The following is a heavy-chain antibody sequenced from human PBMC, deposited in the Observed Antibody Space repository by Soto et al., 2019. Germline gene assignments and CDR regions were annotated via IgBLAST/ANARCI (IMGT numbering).Heavy chain of an antibody. D-gene: IGHD2-15*01. CDR1: GGSFSGYY. CDR2: INHSGST. J-gene: IGHJ5*02. CDR3: ARGAPNGDIVVVVAAPAAWFDP. V-gene: IGHV4-34*01. Sequence: SETLSLTCAVYGGSFSGYYWSWIRQPPGKGLEWIGEINHSGSTNYNPSLKSRVTISVDTSKNQFSLKLSSVTAADTAVYYCARGAPNGDIVVVVAAPAAWFDPWGQGTLVTVSS.